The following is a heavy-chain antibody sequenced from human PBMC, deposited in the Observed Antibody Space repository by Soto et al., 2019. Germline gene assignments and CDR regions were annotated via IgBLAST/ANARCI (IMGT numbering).Heavy chain of an antibody. CDR1: GFTFSSYR. CDR3: ARPRYCGDDPDALEI. CDR2: IWYDGSHK. Sequence: QVQLVESGGAVVQPGTSLRLSCTASGFTFSSYRMHWVRQAPGKGLEWVAIIWYDGSHKFYVDSVKGRFAVSRDNSKNTVYLQMNSLAGEETGVLFCARPRYCGDDPDALEIWGRGTLVTISS. D-gene: IGHD5-12*01. V-gene: IGHV3-33*01. J-gene: IGHJ3*02.